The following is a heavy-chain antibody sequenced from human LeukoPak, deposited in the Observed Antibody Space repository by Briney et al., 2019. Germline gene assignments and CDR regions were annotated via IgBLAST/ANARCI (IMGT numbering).Heavy chain of an antibody. D-gene: IGHD5-18*01. CDR3: ASRLPGIQLWYTARSYYYGMDV. Sequence: GASVKVSCKASGYTFTSYDINWVRQATGQGLEWMGWMNPNSGNTGYAQKFQGRVTMTRNTSISTAYMELSSLRSEDTAVYYCASRLPGIQLWYTARSYYYGMDVWGQGTTVTASS. J-gene: IGHJ6*02. V-gene: IGHV1-8*01. CDR2: MNPNSGNT. CDR1: GYTFTSYD.